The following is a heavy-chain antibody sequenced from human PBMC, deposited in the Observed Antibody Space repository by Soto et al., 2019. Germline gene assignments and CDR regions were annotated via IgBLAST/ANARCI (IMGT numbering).Heavy chain of an antibody. CDR2: IIPIIGTP. V-gene: IGHV1-69*01. CDR1: GGTFRNHV. J-gene: IGHJ4*02. D-gene: IGHD3-10*01. CDR3: ARDLEFRDGNISHLDY. Sequence: QVQLVQSGAEVKKPGSSVKVSCKASGGTFRNHVFNWVRQAPGQGLEWMGGIIPIIGTPNYAQKFQGRVTITAYASTNTVYLDVSSLRSQDTAVYYCARDLEFRDGNISHLDYWGQGTLVTVSS.